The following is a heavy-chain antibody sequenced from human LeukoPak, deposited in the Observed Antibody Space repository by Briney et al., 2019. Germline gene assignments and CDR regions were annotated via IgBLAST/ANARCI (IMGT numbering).Heavy chain of an antibody. V-gene: IGHV3-23*01. D-gene: IGHD3-16*02. Sequence: GGSLRLSCAAPGFTFNSFAMNWVRQAPGKGLEWVSSISGSDGTSHYADFVKGRFTISRDNSKNTLYLQMNSPRAEDTAAYYCAKSLGVGGYTRYKGFDQWGQGTLVVVSS. CDR2: ISGSDGTS. CDR1: GFTFNSFA. CDR3: AKSLGVGGYTRYKGFDQ. J-gene: IGHJ4*02.